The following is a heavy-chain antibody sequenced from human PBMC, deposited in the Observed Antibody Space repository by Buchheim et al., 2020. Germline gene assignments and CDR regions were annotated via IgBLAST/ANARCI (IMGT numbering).Heavy chain of an antibody. V-gene: IGHV3-48*01. CDR3: ARDYCSGGSCYSEYFDY. D-gene: IGHD2-15*01. J-gene: IGHJ4*02. Sequence: EVQLVESGGGLVQPGGSLRLSCAASGFTFSSYSMNWVRQAPGKGLEWVSYISSSSSTIYYADSVKGRFTISRDNAKNSLYLQMNSLRAEDTAVYYCARDYCSGGSCYSEYFDYWGQGTL. CDR2: ISSSSSTI. CDR1: GFTFSSYS.